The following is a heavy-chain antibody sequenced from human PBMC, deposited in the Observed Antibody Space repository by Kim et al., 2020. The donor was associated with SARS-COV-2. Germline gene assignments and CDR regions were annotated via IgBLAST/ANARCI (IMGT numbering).Heavy chain of an antibody. CDR1: GYSFTSYW. Sequence: GESLKISCKGSGYSFTSYWIGWVRQMPGKGLEWMGIIYPGDSDTRYSPSFQGQVTISAYKSISTAYLQWSSLKASDTAMYYCARYHASHSIAPSYYFDYWGQGTLVTVSS. CDR3: ARYHASHSIAPSYYFDY. D-gene: IGHD6-6*01. V-gene: IGHV5-51*01. J-gene: IGHJ4*02. CDR2: IYPGDSDT.